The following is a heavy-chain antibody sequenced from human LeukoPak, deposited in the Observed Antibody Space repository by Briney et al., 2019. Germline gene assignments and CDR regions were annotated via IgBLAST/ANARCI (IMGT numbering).Heavy chain of an antibody. CDR2: ISSSSSTI. CDR3: ARDWYSSSWYAYYYYYYYMDV. D-gene: IGHD6-13*01. Sequence: PGGSLRLSCAASGFTFSSYAMSWVRQAPGKGLEWVSYISSSSSTIYYADSVKGRFTISRDNAKNSLYLQMNSLRAEDTAVYYCARDWYSSSWYAYYYYYYYMDVWGKGTTVTVSS. J-gene: IGHJ6*03. V-gene: IGHV3-48*01. CDR1: GFTFSSYA.